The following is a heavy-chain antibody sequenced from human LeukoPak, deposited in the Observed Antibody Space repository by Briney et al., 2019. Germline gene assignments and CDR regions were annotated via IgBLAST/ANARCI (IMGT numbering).Heavy chain of an antibody. CDR1: GYTFITYG. Sequence: ASVKVSCKASGYTFITYGISWVRRAPGQGLEWMGWINSYNGNTNYAQKLQGRVTMTTDTSTSTAYMELRSLRSDDTAVYYCAREARESQGAFDIWGQGTVVTVSS. V-gene: IGHV1-18*01. CDR2: INSYNGNT. CDR3: AREARESQGAFDI. J-gene: IGHJ3*02.